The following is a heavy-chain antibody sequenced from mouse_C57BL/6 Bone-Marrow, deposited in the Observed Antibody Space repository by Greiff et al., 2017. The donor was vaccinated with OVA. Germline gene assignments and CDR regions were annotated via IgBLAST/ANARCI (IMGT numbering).Heavy chain of an antibody. CDR1: GYTFTSYW. J-gene: IGHJ4*01. D-gene: IGHD2-3*01. Sequence: VQLKQPGAELVKPGASVTMSCKASGYTFTSYWLTWVKQRPGQGLEWMGDIYTGSGSTNYNEKFKSKATLTVDTSSSTAYMQLSSLTSEDSAVYYWARGLLRPYYAMDYWGQGTSVTVSS. V-gene: IGHV1-55*01. CDR2: IYTGSGST. CDR3: ARGLLRPYYAMDY.